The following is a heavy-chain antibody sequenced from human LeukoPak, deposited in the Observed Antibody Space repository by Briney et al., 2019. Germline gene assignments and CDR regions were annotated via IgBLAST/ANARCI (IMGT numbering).Heavy chain of an antibody. CDR1: GCSVSTGTYY. D-gene: IGHD6-13*01. Sequence: TSETLSLTCTVCGCSVSTGTYYWRWIRQPPGKGLEWIGSIYYSGSTYYNPSLKSRVAISVDTSKNQFSLRLSSVTAADTAVYYCATLVSSSWYECWNYFDYWGQGTLVTVSS. CDR3: ATLVSSSWYECWNYFDY. J-gene: IGHJ4*02. V-gene: IGHV4-39*01. CDR2: IYYSGST.